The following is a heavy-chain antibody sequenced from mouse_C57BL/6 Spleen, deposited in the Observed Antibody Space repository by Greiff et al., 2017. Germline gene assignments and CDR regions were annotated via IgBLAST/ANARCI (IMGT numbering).Heavy chain of an antibody. J-gene: IGHJ2*01. D-gene: IGHD4-1*01. CDR1: GFTFSSYG. CDR2: ISSGGSYT. CDR3: ARRAGTDYFDY. Sequence: EVKLVESGGDLVKPGGSLKLSCAASGFTFSSYGMSWVRQTPDKRLEWVATISSGGSYTYYPDSVKGRFTISSDNAKNTLYLQMSSLKSEDTAMYYCARRAGTDYFDYWGQGTTLTVSS. V-gene: IGHV5-6*02.